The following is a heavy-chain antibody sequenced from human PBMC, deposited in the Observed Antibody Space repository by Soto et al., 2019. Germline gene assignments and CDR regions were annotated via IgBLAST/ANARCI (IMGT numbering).Heavy chain of an antibody. V-gene: IGHV4-31*03. J-gene: IGHJ4*02. D-gene: IGHD6-19*01. CDR1: GGSISSGSFY. Sequence: QVQLQESGPGLVKPSQTLSLTCTVSGGSISSGSFYWTWIRQHPGKGLEWIGYIYYTGSTYYNPSLKSRVTISVDTSKNQFSLKLSSVTAADTAVYYCARAYSTGWYYKYWGQGTLVTVSS. CDR3: ARAYSTGWYYKY. CDR2: IYYTGST.